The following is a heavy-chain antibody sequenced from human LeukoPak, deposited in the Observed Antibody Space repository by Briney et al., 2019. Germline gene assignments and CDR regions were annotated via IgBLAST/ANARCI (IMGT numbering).Heavy chain of an antibody. Sequence: GEPLEISSKGSGYSFTSFWNGWLRQMPGKVLEWMGIIYPGYSYTRYSPSFQGQVTISADKSISTAYLQWSSLKASDTAMYYCARPDTAMPFIGAFDIWGQGTMVTVSS. CDR1: GYSFTSFW. J-gene: IGHJ3*02. CDR3: ARPDTAMPFIGAFDI. V-gene: IGHV5-51*01. D-gene: IGHD5-18*01. CDR2: IYPGYSYT.